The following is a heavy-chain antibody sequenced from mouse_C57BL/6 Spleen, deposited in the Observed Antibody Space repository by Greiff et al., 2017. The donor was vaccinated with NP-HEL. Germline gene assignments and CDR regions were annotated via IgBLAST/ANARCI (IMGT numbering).Heavy chain of an antibody. D-gene: IGHD1-1*01. CDR1: GYTFTDYE. V-gene: IGHV1-15*01. CDR3: TLSYYGSEGFAY. J-gene: IGHJ3*01. CDR2: IDPETGGT. Sequence: VKLMESGAELVRPGASVTLSCKASGYTFTDYEMHWVKQTPVHGLEWIGAIDPETGGTACNQKFKGKAILTADKSSSTAYMELRSLTSEDSAVYYCTLSYYGSEGFAYWGQGTLVTVSA.